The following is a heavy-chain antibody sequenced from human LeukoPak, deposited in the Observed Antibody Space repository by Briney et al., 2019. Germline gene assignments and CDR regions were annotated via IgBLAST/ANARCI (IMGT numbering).Heavy chain of an antibody. Sequence: PGGSLRLSCAASGFTFSSYEMNWVRQAPGKGLEWVSYISSSGSTIYYADSVKGRFTISRDNAKNSLYLQMNSLRAEDTAVYYCARENLAARLPDYWGQGTLVTVSS. V-gene: IGHV3-48*03. J-gene: IGHJ4*02. CDR3: ARENLAARLPDY. CDR1: GFTFSSYE. D-gene: IGHD6-6*01. CDR2: ISSSGSTI.